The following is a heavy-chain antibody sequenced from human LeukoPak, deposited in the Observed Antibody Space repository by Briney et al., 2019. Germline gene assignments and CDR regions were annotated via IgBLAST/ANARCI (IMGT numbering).Heavy chain of an antibody. Sequence: GGSLRLSCAASGFTFSSYAMSWVRQAPGKGLEWVSAISGSGGSTYYADSVKGRFTISRDNAKNSLYLQMNSLRAEDTAVYYCARATDTAMALDAFDIWGQGTMVTVSS. D-gene: IGHD5-18*01. J-gene: IGHJ3*02. CDR2: ISGSGGST. CDR3: ARATDTAMALDAFDI. V-gene: IGHV3-23*01. CDR1: GFTFSSYA.